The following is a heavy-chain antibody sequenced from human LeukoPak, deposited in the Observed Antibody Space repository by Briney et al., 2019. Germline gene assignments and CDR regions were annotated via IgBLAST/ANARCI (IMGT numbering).Heavy chain of an antibody. CDR2: IYYSGST. V-gene: IGHV4-30-4*08. CDR1: GGSISSGDYD. CDR3: ARVPRVGDFWSGYNYYYMDV. J-gene: IGHJ6*03. Sequence: PSETLSLTCTVSGGSISSGDYDWSWIRQPPGKGLEWIGFIYYSGSTYYNPSLKSRVTISVDTSKNQFSLKLSSVTAADTAVYYCARVPRVGDFWSGYNYYYMDVWSKGTTVTVSS. D-gene: IGHD3-3*01.